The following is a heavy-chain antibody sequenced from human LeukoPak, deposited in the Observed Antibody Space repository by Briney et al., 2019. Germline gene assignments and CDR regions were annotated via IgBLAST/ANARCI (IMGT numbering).Heavy chain of an antibody. CDR1: RFTFSAYW. Sequence: PGGSLRLSCAASRFTFSAYWMSWVRQAPGKELVWVARISGDGRGTTYADSVKGRFTISRDNSKNTLYLQMNSLRAEDTAVYYCAREGPEEGGGSSPALRYYYYGMDVWGQGTTVTVSS. CDR2: ISGDGRGT. D-gene: IGHD2-15*01. CDR3: AREGPEEGGGSSPALRYYYYGMDV. J-gene: IGHJ6*02. V-gene: IGHV3-74*01.